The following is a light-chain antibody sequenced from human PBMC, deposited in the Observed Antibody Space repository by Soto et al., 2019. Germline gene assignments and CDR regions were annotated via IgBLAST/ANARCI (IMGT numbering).Light chain of an antibody. CDR1: HNDIGTYDY. CDR2: GVT. J-gene: IGLJ1*01. Sequence: QSVLAQPTSVSGSPGQTITISCTGNHNDIGTYDYVSWYQQHPGRAPRRLLHGVTTRPSGISDRSSASTSGLTASLTISGRQPNAVADYYCSSSPPYRVYVFGPGTKVTVL. V-gene: IGLV2-14*01. CDR3: SSSPPYRVYV.